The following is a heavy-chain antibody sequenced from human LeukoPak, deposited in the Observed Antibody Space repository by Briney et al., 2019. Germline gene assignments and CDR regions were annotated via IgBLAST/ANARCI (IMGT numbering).Heavy chain of an antibody. Sequence: GGSLRLSCAASGFTFSSYSMNWVRQAPGKGLEWVSSISSSSSYLYYADSVKGRFTISRDNAKNSLYLQRNSLRAEDTAVYYCLPQAYSGFDYWGQGTLVTVSS. D-gene: IGHD1-26*01. CDR1: GFTFSSYS. CDR2: ISSSSSYL. J-gene: IGHJ4*02. CDR3: LPQAYSGFDY. V-gene: IGHV3-21*01.